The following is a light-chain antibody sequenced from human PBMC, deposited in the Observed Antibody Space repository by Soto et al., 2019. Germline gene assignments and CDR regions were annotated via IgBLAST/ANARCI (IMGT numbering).Light chain of an antibody. CDR3: QQSDSTPFT. Sequence: DIQMTQSPSSLSASIGDRVTITCRASQNINKYLSWHQQRPGKAPKLLIYAASNLQSGVPSRFSGSGSGTDFTLTISSLQPEDFATYYCQQSDSTPFTFGPGTKVDIK. V-gene: IGKV1-39*01. CDR1: QNINKY. CDR2: AAS. J-gene: IGKJ3*01.